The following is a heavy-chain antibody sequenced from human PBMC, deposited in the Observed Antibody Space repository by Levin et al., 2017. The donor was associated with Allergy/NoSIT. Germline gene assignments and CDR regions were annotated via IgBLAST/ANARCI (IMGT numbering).Heavy chain of an antibody. CDR2: ISSSSSYI. D-gene: IGHD5-18*01. V-gene: IGHV3-21*01. Sequence: LSLTCAASGFTFSSYSMNWVRQAPGKGLEWVSSISSSSSYIYYADSVKGRFTISRDNAKNSLYLQMNSLRAEDTAVYYCARDPDTAMVSYYYYGMDVWGQGTTVTVSS. CDR3: ARDPDTAMVSYYYYGMDV. J-gene: IGHJ6*02. CDR1: GFTFSSYS.